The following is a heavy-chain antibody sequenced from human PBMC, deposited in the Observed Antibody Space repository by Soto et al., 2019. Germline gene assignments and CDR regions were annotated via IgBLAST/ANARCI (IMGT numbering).Heavy chain of an antibody. V-gene: IGHV5-51*01. Sequence: PGESLKISCKGSGYSFTSYWIGWVRQMPGKGLEWMGIIYPGDSGTRYSPSFQGQVTISADKSISTAYLQWSSLKASDTAMYYCARQDDFWSGYLGFQHWGQGTLVTVSS. CDR3: ARQDDFWSGYLGFQH. CDR1: GYSFTSYW. CDR2: IYPGDSGT. J-gene: IGHJ1*01. D-gene: IGHD3-3*01.